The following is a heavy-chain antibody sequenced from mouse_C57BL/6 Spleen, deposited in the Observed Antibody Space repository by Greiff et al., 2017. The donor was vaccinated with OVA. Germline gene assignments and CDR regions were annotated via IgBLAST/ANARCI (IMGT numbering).Heavy chain of an antibody. Sequence: VKLMESGAELVKPGASVKISCKASGYTFTDYYINWVKQRPGQGLEWIGKIGPGSGSTYYNEKFKGKATLTADKSSSTAYMQLSSLTSEDSAVYVCARRGTTVGGYFDVWGTGTTVTVSS. CDR2: IGPGSGST. V-gene: IGHV1-77*01. J-gene: IGHJ1*03. D-gene: IGHD1-1*01. CDR1: GYTFTDYY. CDR3: ARRGTTVGGYFDV.